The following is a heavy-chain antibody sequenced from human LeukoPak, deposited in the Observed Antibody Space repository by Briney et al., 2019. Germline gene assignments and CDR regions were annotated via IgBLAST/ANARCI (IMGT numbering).Heavy chain of an antibody. V-gene: IGHV4-31*03. CDR1: GASIRSHY. J-gene: IGHJ3*02. CDR3: ARDKGGSGSYLAFDI. D-gene: IGHD3-10*01. Sequence: KPSETLSLTCTVSGASIRSHYWSWIRQHPGKGLEWIGYIYYSGSTYYNPSLKSRVTISVDTSKNQFSLKLSSVTAADTAVYYCARDKGGSGSYLAFDIWGQGTMVTVSS. CDR2: IYYSGST.